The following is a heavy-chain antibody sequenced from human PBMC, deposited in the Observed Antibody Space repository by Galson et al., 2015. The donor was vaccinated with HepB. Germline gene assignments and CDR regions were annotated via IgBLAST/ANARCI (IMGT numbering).Heavy chain of an antibody. D-gene: IGHD3-22*01. CDR3: ARAASTYYDSSGYYPPFDY. J-gene: IGHJ4*02. CDR1: GFTFSSYA. V-gene: IGHV3-30*04. CDR2: ISYDGSNK. Sequence: SLRLSCAASGFTFSSYAMHWVRQAPGKGLEWVAVISYDGSNKYYADSVKGRFTISRDNSKNTLYLQMNSLRAEDTAVYYCARAASTYYDSSGYYPPFDYWGQGTLVTVSS.